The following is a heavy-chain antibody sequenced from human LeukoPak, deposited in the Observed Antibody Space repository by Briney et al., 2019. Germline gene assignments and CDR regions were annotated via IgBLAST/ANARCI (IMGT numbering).Heavy chain of an antibody. CDR1: GDSMSSGDYY. D-gene: IGHD2-15*01. CDR2: ISYSGST. V-gene: IGHV4-31*03. CDR3: ARDGVGSGLFDY. Sequence: SQTLSLTCSVSGDSMSSGDYYWNWIRQHPDKGLEWIGYISYSGSTFYHPSLDRRLSISLHTSKNQFYLKLRSVTAADTAIYYCARDGVGSGLFDYWGQGTRVTVSS. J-gene: IGHJ4*02.